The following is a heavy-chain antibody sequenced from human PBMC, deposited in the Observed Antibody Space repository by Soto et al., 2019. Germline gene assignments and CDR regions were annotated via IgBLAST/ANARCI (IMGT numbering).Heavy chain of an antibody. CDR2: IYYSGST. CDR3: ARERVVPRPNYLDY. V-gene: IGHV4-31*03. Sequence: PSETLSRTCTVSGGSISRGGYYWSWILQHPGKGLEWIGYIYYSGSTYYNPSLKSRVTISVDTSKNQFSLKLSSVTAADTAVYYCARERVVPRPNYLDYWGQGTLVTVSS. CDR1: GGSISRGGYY. D-gene: IGHD2-2*01. J-gene: IGHJ4*02.